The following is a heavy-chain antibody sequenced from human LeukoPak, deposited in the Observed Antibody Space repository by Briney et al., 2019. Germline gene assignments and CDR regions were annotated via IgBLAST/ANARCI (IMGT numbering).Heavy chain of an antibody. CDR2: ISYDGSNK. CDR3: AIALGYCSSTSCSYYYYYGMDV. J-gene: IGHJ6*02. CDR1: GFTFSSYG. Sequence: GGSLRLSCAASGFTFSSYGMHWVRQAPGKGLEWVAVISYDGSNKYYADSVKGRFTISRDNSKNTLYLQMNSLRAEDTAVYYCAIALGYCSSTSCSYYYYYGMDVWGQGTTVTVSS. D-gene: IGHD2-2*01. V-gene: IGHV3-30*03.